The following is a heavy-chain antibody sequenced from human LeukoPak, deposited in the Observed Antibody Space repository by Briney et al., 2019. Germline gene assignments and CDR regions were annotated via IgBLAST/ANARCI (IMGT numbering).Heavy chain of an antibody. CDR2: ISYDGSNK. V-gene: IGHV3-30*18. D-gene: IGHD2/OR15-2a*01. Sequence: GGSLRLSCAASGFTFNTYAMTWVRQAPGKGLEWVAVISYDGSNKYYADSVKGRFTISRDNSKNTLYLQMNSLRAEDTAVYYCAKASWYFPFDPWGQGTLVTVSS. J-gene: IGHJ5*02. CDR1: GFTFNTYA. CDR3: AKASWYFPFDP.